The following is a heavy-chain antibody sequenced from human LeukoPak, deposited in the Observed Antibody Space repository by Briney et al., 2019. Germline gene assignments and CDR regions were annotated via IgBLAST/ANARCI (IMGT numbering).Heavy chain of an antibody. CDR3: ARTLPYQLLSFDY. Sequence: NPSQTLSLTCTVSGGSISSGDYYWSWIRQPPGRGLEWIGYIYYSGSTYYNPSLKSRVTISVDTSKNQFSLKLSSVTAADMAVYYCARTLPYQLLSFDYWGQGTLVTVSS. CDR1: GGSISSGDYY. V-gene: IGHV4-30-4*01. J-gene: IGHJ4*02. D-gene: IGHD2-2*01. CDR2: IYYSGST.